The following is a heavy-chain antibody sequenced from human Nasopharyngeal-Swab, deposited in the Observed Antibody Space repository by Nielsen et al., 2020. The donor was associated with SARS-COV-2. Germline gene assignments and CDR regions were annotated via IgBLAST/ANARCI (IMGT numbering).Heavy chain of an antibody. CDR3: ARAIVVVTAIRYYYYGMDV. J-gene: IGHJ6*02. V-gene: IGHV3-11*05. Sequence: GESLKISCAASGFTFSDYYMSWIRQAPGKGLEWVSYISSSSSYTNYADSVKGRFTISRDNAKNSLHLQMNSLRAEDTAVYYCARAIVVVTAIRYYYYGMDVWGQGTTVTVSS. CDR2: ISSSSSYT. CDR1: GFTFSDYY. D-gene: IGHD2-21*02.